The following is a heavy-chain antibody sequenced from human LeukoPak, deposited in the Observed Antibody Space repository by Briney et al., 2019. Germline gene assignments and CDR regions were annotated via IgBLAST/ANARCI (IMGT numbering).Heavy chain of an antibody. D-gene: IGHD4-23*01. CDR1: GFTASSNY. CDR3: ARASPYGGNYFDY. CDR2: IYSGGST. V-gene: IGHV3-53*01. J-gene: IGHJ4*02. Sequence: PGGSLRLSCAASGFTASSNYMSWVRQAPGKGLEWVSVIYSGGSTYYADSVKGRFTISRDNSKNTLYLQMNSLRAEDTAVYYCARASPYGGNYFDYWGQGTLVTVSS.